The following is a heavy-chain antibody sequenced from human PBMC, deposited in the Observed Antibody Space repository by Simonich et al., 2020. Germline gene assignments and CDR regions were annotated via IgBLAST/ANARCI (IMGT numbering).Heavy chain of an antibody. Sequence: QVQLVQSGAEVKKPGASVKVSCKASGYTFTGYYMHWVRQAPGQGLEWMGRMNPNRGGKNDAQKLQGSVNMTWDTAISTAYRELSRLRSDDTAVYYCARDGGNCSGGSCYWYFDLWGRGTLVTVSS. J-gene: IGHJ2*01. CDR3: ARDGGNCSGGSCYWYFDL. CDR1: GYTFTGYY. D-gene: IGHD2-15*01. V-gene: IGHV1-2*06. CDR2: MNPNRGGK.